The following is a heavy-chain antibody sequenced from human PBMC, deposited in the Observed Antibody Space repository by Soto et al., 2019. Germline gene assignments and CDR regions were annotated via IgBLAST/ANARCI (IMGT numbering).Heavy chain of an antibody. J-gene: IGHJ6*02. CDR3: ARGQETTVVTDYYYYYGMDV. V-gene: IGHV3-48*01. CDR2: ISSSSSTL. Sequence: GGALRLSGAASGFTLSSYSMNGVRQAPGKGLEGVSYISSSSSTLYYADSVKRRFTISRDTAKNSLYLQMNSLRAEDTAVYYCARGQETTVVTDYYYYYGMDVWGQGTTVTV. CDR1: GFTLSSYS. D-gene: IGHD4-17*01.